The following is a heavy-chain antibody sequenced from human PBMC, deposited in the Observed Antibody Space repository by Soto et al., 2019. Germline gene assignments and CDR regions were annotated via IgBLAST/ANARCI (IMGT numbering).Heavy chain of an antibody. D-gene: IGHD5-18*01. J-gene: IGHJ6*02. CDR2: IYYSGST. CDR3: ARDPVDTATENYYYYGMDV. V-gene: IGHV4-61*01. Sequence: SETLSLTCTVSGGSVSSGSYYWSWIRQPPGKGLEWIGYIYYSGSTNYNPSLKSRVTISVGTSKNQFSLKLSSVTAADTAVYYCARDPVDTATENYYYYGMDVWGQGTTVTVSS. CDR1: GGSVSSGSYY.